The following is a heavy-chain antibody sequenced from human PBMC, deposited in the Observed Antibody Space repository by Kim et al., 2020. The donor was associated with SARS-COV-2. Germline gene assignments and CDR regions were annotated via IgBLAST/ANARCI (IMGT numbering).Heavy chain of an antibody. J-gene: IGHJ6*02. CDR1: GGSISSGGYY. D-gene: IGHD6-6*01. Sequence: SETLSLTCTVSGGSISSGGYYWSWIRQHPGKGLEWIGYIYYSGSTYYNPSLKSRVTISVDTSKNQFSLKLSSVTAADTAVYYCARDRGGSSYYYGMDVWGQGTTVTVSS. CDR2: IYYSGST. V-gene: IGHV4-31*03. CDR3: ARDRGGSSYYYGMDV.